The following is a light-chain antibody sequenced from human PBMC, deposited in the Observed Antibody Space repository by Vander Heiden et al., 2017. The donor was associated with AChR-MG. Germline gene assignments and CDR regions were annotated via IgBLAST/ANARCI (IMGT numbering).Light chain of an antibody. CDR2: GNS. Sequence: QSVLTQPPSVSGAPGQRVSISCTGSSSNIGAGFGVHWYQQLPRTAPKVLIYGNSIRPSGVPDRFSGSKSGTSASLAITGLQAEDEADYHCQSYDTSLSAWVVGGGTKLTVL. J-gene: IGLJ3*02. CDR3: QSYDTSLSAWV. V-gene: IGLV1-40*01. CDR1: SSNIGAGFG.